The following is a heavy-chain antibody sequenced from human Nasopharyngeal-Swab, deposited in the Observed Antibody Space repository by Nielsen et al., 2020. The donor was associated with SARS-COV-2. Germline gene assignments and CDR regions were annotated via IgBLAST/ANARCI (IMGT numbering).Heavy chain of an antibody. J-gene: IGHJ4*02. CDR2: TYYRSKWYN. Sequence: SQTLSLTCAISGDSVSSTSAAWNWIRQSPSRGLEWLGRTYYRSKWYNDYAVSVKSRITINPDTSKNQFSLQLNSVTPEDTAVYYCAREFRRVTIFGVVFRGFDYWGQGTLVTVSS. CDR3: AREFRRVTIFGVVFRGFDY. V-gene: IGHV6-1*01. D-gene: IGHD3-3*01. CDR1: GDSVSSTSAA.